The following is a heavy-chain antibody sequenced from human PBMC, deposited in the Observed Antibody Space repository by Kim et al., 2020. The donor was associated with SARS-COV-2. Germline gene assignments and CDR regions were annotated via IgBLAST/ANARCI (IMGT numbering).Heavy chain of an antibody. CDR3: AREHFSDYGDYYFDY. V-gene: IGHV4-31*03. J-gene: IGHJ4*02. CDR1: GGSISSGGYY. D-gene: IGHD4-17*01. CDR2: IYYSGST. Sequence: SETLSLTCTVSGGSISSGGYYWSWIRQHPGKGLEWIGYIYYSGSTYYNPSLKSRVTISVDTSKNQFSLKLSSVTAADTAVYYCAREHFSDYGDYYFDYWGQGTLVTVSS.